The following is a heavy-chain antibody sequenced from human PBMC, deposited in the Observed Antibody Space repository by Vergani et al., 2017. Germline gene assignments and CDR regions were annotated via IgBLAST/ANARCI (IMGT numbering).Heavy chain of an antibody. V-gene: IGHV4-34*01. D-gene: IGHD2-2*01. Sequence: QVQLQQWGAGLLKPSETLSLTCAVYGGSFSGYYWSWIRQPPGKGLEWIGEINHSGNTNYNPSLKSRVTISLDTYKNQFSLKLSSVTAADTAVYYCARILIVVVTAAIYYMDVWGKGTTVTVSS. CDR3: ARILIVVVTAAIYYMDV. J-gene: IGHJ6*03. CDR2: INHSGNT. CDR1: GGSFSGYY.